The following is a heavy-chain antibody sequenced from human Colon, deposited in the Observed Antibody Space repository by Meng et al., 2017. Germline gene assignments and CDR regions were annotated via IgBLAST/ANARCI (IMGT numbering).Heavy chain of an antibody. V-gene: IGHV4-34*01. CDR1: GGSFSGYY. D-gene: IGHD3-22*01. Sequence: SETLSLTCAAYGGSFSGYYWSWIRQPPGKGLEWIGEINHSGSTNYNPSLKSRVTISVDTSKNQFSLKLSSVTAADTAVYYCARGGRSSDYDSSGYPDYWGQGTLVTVSS. CDR2: INHSGST. J-gene: IGHJ4*02. CDR3: ARGGRSSDYDSSGYPDY.